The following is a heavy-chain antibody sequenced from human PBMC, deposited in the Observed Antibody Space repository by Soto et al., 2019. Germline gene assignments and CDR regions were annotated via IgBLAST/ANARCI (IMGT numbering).Heavy chain of an antibody. CDR3: ARFPLNCGADCFFDY. Sequence: GESLKISCKVSGYSLTNYWIGWVRQMPGKGLVCMGIIYLSDSDTTYSPSFQGQVTISADKSITTAYLQWSSLKASDTATYYCARFPLNCGADCFFDYWGQGTVVTVSS. V-gene: IGHV5-51*01. CDR2: IYLSDSDT. J-gene: IGHJ4*02. CDR1: GYSLTNYW. D-gene: IGHD2-21*02.